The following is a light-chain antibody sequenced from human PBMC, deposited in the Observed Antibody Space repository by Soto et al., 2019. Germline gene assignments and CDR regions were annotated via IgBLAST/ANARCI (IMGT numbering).Light chain of an antibody. CDR2: DAS. CDR3: QQYNNWPPWT. Sequence: ETVLTQSPATLSLSPGERATLSCRASQSVSSYLAWYQQKPGQAPRLLIYDASNRATGIPARFSGSGSGTDFTLTISSLEPADFAVYYCQQYNNWPPWTFGQGTKVDI. V-gene: IGKV3-11*01. CDR1: QSVSSY. J-gene: IGKJ1*01.